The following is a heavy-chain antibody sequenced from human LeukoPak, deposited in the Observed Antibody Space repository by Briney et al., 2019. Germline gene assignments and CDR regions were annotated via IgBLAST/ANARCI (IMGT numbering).Heavy chain of an antibody. Sequence: ASVKVSCKASGYSFTSHYMHWVRQAPGQGLEWMGLINPSGSSTLYAQKFQGRVTMTRDMSTTTDYMELSSLRSEDTAVYYCAREGLGSGRGGDFDLWGRGTLVTVSS. J-gene: IGHJ2*01. CDR3: AREGLGSGRGGDFDL. CDR1: GYSFTSHY. CDR2: INPSGSST. D-gene: IGHD2-15*01. V-gene: IGHV1-46*01.